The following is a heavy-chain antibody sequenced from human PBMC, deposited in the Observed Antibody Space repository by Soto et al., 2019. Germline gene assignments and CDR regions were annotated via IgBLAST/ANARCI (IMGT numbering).Heavy chain of an antibody. Sequence: EVQLLESGGGLVKPAGSLRLSCAASGFAFGRYALSWVRQAPGKGLEWVSAMGGSVDSKSYADSVKGRFTISRDDPKNTLFLEMNSLRPEDTAIYFCARDQISGWYDNWGQGTLVTVSS. J-gene: IGHJ5*02. CDR3: ARDQISGWYDN. V-gene: IGHV3-23*01. D-gene: IGHD6-19*01. CDR2: MGGSVDSK. CDR1: GFAFGRYA.